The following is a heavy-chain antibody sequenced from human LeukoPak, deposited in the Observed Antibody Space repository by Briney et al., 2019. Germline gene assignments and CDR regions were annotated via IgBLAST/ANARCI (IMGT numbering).Heavy chain of an antibody. CDR1: GGSISSRSYY. CDR2: IYYSGST. Sequence: SETLSLTCTVSGGSISSRSYYWGWIRQPPGKGLEWIGSIYYSGSTFYNPSLESRITISADTSKNQFSLKLSSVTAADTAVYYCARHVRDSSGYYRDWYFDLWGRGTLVTVSS. V-gene: IGHV4-39*01. D-gene: IGHD3-22*01. CDR3: ARHVRDSSGYYRDWYFDL. J-gene: IGHJ2*01.